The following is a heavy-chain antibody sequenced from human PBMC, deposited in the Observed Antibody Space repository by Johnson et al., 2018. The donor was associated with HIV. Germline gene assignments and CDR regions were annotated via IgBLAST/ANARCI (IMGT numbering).Heavy chain of an antibody. CDR1: GFTFSSYA. CDR2: ISYDGSNK. D-gene: IGHD3-22*01. V-gene: IGHV3-30-3*01. J-gene: IGHJ3*02. Sequence: QVLLVESGGGVVQPGRSLRLSCAASGFTFSSYAMHWVRQAPGKGLEWVAVISYDGSNKYYADSVKGRFTISRDNSKNTLDLQMNSLRAEDTAVYYCAKVSGYYDSLSAGWAFDIWGQGTMVTVSS. CDR3: AKVSGYYDSLSAGWAFDI.